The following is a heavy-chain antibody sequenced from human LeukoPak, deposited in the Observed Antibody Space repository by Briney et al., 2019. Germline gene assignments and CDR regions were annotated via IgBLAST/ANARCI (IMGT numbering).Heavy chain of an antibody. Sequence: SETLSLTCVVSGDPISNYYWSWIRQPPGKGLEWIGYIHYSGYTNFNPSLKSRATMSVDTSMNQFSLKLSSVTAADTAVYYCAKTIRVRGDAYNWFDPWGQGTLVTVSS. V-gene: IGHV4-59*08. CDR3: AKTIRVRGDAYNWFDP. J-gene: IGHJ5*02. D-gene: IGHD3-10*01. CDR2: IHYSGYT. CDR1: GDPISNYY.